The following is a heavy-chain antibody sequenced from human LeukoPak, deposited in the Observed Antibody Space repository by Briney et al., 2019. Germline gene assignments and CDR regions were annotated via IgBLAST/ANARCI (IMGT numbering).Heavy chain of an antibody. CDR1: GYSFTSYW. J-gene: IGHJ4*02. Sequence: GESLKISCKGSGYSFTSYWIGWVRQMPGKGLEWMGIIYPGDSDTRYSPSFQGQVTISADKSISTAYLQWSSLKASDTAMYCCARRNRDGYSSSWYDYWGQGTLVTVSS. CDR2: IYPGDSDT. CDR3: ARRNRDGYSSSWYDY. V-gene: IGHV5-51*01. D-gene: IGHD6-13*01.